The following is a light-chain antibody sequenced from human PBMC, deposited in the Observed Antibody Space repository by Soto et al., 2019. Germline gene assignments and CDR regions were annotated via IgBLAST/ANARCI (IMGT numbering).Light chain of an antibody. CDR1: SSDVGSYNL. CDR3: RSYAGSSRV. J-gene: IGLJ3*02. Sequence: QSALTQPASVSGSPGQSITISCTGTSSDVGSYNLVSWYQQHPGKAPKLMIYEGSKRPSGVSNRFSGSKSGNTASLTISGLQAEDEADYYCRSYAGSSRVFGGGTKLTVL. V-gene: IGLV2-23*01. CDR2: EGS.